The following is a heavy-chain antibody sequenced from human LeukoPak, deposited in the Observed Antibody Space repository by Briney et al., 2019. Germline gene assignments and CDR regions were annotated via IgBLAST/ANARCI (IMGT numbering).Heavy chain of an antibody. CDR2: IFYSGNT. J-gene: IGHJ3*02. Sequence: SETLSLTCTVSGGSMSSYYWSWIRQPPGKGLEWIGYIFYSGNTDCNSSLKSRVTISVDTSKNQFSLKVSSVTAADTAVYYCARTPRDIWGQGTMVTVSS. CDR3: ARTPRDI. V-gene: IGHV4-59*08. CDR1: GGSMSSYY.